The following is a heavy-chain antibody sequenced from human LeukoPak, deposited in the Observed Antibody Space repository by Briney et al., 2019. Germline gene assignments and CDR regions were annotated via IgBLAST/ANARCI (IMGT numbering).Heavy chain of an antibody. D-gene: IGHD1-7*01. CDR3: AKDRGNYEYSFDY. CDR2: ISGSGGST. Sequence: GGSLRLSCAASGFTFRSYAMSWVRQAQGKGLEWVSVISGSGGSTYNADSVKGRFTISRDISKNTLYLQMNSLRAEDTAVYYCAKDRGNYEYSFDYWGQGTLVTVSS. CDR1: GFTFRSYA. J-gene: IGHJ4*02. V-gene: IGHV3-23*01.